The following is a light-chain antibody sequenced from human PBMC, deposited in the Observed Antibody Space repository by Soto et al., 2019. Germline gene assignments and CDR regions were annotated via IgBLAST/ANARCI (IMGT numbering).Light chain of an antibody. V-gene: IGKV3-20*01. CDR3: QQYGSSSYT. CDR2: SAS. Sequence: EIVLAQFPGTLSLSPGERATLSCRASQSVYSNYLAWYQQKPGQAPRLLIYSASTRATGIPDRFSGSGSGTDFTLTISRLEPEDFAMFYCQQYGSSSYTFGQGTKLEIK. J-gene: IGKJ2*01. CDR1: QSVYSNY.